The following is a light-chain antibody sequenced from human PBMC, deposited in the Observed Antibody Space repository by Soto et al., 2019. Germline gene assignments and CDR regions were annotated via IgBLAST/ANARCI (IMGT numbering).Light chain of an antibody. CDR2: GAS. CDR1: QSVSSN. V-gene: IGKV3-15*01. CDR3: QQYNNWPPVT. J-gene: IGKJ3*01. Sequence: EIVMTQSPATLSVSPVERATLSCMASQSVSSNLAWYQQKPGQAPRLLIYGASTRATGIPARFSGSGSGTEFTLTISSLQSEDFAVYYCQQYNNWPPVTFGPGTKVDIK.